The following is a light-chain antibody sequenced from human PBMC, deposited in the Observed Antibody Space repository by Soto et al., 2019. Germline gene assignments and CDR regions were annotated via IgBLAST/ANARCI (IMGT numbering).Light chain of an antibody. CDR1: SSNIGTNA. CDR3: AAWDDSLNGYV. CDR2: NNN. J-gene: IGLJ1*01. V-gene: IGLV1-44*01. Sequence: QSVLTQPPSASGTPGQRVTISCSGGSSNIGTNAVNWYQQLPGTAPKLLIYNNNQWPSGVPDRFSGSKSGTSASLAISGLQSVDEADYYCAAWDDSLNGYVFGTGTKVTV.